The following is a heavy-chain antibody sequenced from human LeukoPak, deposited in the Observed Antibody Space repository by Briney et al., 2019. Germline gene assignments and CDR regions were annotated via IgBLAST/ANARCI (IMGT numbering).Heavy chain of an antibody. CDR2: IYYSGST. V-gene: IGHV4-30-4*01. Sequence: SQTLSLTCTVSGGSISSGDYYWSWIRQPPGKGLEWIGYIYYSGSTYYNSSLKSRVTISVDTSKNQFSLKLSSVTAADTAVYYCARCLLPYDFYYFDYWGQGTLVTVSS. J-gene: IGHJ4*02. D-gene: IGHD3-3*01. CDR3: ARCLLPYDFYYFDY. CDR1: GGSISSGDYY.